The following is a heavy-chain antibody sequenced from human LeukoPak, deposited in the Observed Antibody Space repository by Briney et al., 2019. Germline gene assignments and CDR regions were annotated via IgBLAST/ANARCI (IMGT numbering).Heavy chain of an antibody. CDR3: ARQKEDGSSSSCYPSHFDY. D-gene: IGHD2-2*01. J-gene: IGHJ4*02. Sequence: GESLKISCKGSGYSFTSYWIGWVRQMPGKGLEWMGGIYPGDSDTRYSPSFQGQVTISADKSISTAYLQWSSLKASDTAMYYCARQKEDGSSSSCYPSHFDYWGQGTLVTVSS. CDR1: GYSFTSYW. V-gene: IGHV5-51*01. CDR2: IYPGDSDT.